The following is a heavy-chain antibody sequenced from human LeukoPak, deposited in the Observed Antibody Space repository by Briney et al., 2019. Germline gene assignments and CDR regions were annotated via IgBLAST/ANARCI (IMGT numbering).Heavy chain of an antibody. J-gene: IGHJ4*02. Sequence: GGSLRLSCAVSGFAFSSLAMHWVRQAPGKGLEWVAFIPYDGNNQYYADSVKGRFTISRDNSKNTLYLQMNNLRAEDTAIYYCARVGSRYCSGANCYDGFWGQGTLVSVSS. V-gene: IGHV3-30-3*01. CDR1: GFAFSSLA. CDR3: ARVGSRYCSGANCYDGF. CDR2: IPYDGNNQ. D-gene: IGHD2-15*01.